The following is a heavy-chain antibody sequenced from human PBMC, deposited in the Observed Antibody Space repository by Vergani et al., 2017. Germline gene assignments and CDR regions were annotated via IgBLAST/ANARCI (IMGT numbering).Heavy chain of an antibody. CDR2: IVVGSGNT. D-gene: IGHD2-15*01. Sequence: QMQLVQSGPEVKKPGTSVKVSCKASGFTFTSSAVQWVRQARGQRLEWIGWIVVGSGNTNYAQKFQERVTITRAMSTSTAYMELSSLRSEDTAVYYCAARGGSGYYYYYMDVWGKGTTVTVSS. CDR1: GFTFTSSA. J-gene: IGHJ6*03. V-gene: IGHV1-58*01. CDR3: AARGGSGYYYYYMDV.